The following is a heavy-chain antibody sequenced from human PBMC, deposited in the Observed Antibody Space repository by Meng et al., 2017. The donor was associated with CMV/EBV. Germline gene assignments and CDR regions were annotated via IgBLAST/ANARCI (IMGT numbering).Heavy chain of an antibody. D-gene: IGHD5-18*01. CDR3: TTPIYSYGPPFGY. V-gene: IGHV3-15*01. CDR2: IKSKTDGGTT. Sequence: SGFTFSNAWMSWVHQAPGKGLEWVGRIKSKTDGGTTDYAAPVKGRFTISRDDSKNTLHLQMNSLKAEDTAVYYCTTPIYSYGPPFGYWGQGTLVTVSS. J-gene: IGHJ4*02. CDR1: GFTFSNAW.